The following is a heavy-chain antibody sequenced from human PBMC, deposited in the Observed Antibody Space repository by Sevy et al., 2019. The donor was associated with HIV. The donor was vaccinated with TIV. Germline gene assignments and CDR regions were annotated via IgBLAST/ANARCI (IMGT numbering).Heavy chain of an antibody. V-gene: IGHV1-18*01. CDR3: GRGRATNTGSYFFDH. CDR1: GYRFTSYH. CDR2: IAGYNDDT. J-gene: IGHJ4*02. D-gene: IGHD2-8*02. Sequence: ASVKVSRKASGYRFTSYHITWVRQAPGQGLEWMGWIAGYNDDTNYAQNFQGRVSMATDTSKSTAYMELRSLTSDDTAVYYCGRGRATNTGSYFFDHWAQGTLVTVSS.